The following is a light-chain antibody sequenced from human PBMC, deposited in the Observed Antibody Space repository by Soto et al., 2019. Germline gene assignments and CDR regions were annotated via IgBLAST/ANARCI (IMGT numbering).Light chain of an antibody. Sequence: QPVLTQPPSASGSPGQSVTISCTGTGSDVASYDYVSWYQQHPGKAPKLIIYEVTKRPSGVPDRFSASKSGTTASLTVSGLQAEDEADYYCSSYADTNNLVFGGGTKVTVL. J-gene: IGLJ2*01. CDR1: GSDVASYDY. V-gene: IGLV2-8*01. CDR3: SSYADTNNLV. CDR2: EVT.